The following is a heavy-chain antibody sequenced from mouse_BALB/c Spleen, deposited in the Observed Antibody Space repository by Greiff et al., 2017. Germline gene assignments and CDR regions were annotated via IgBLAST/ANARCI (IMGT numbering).Heavy chain of an antibody. V-gene: IGHV2-9*02. CDR3: AREAYLGAMDY. D-gene: IGHD2-10*01. Sequence: VKVEESGPGLVAPSQSLSITCTVSGFSLTSYGVHWVRQPPGKGLEWLGVIWAGGSTNYNSALMSRLSISKDNSKSQVFLKMNSLQTDDTAMYYCAREAYLGAMDYWGQGTSVTVSS. CDR2: IWAGGST. J-gene: IGHJ4*01. CDR1: GFSLTSYG.